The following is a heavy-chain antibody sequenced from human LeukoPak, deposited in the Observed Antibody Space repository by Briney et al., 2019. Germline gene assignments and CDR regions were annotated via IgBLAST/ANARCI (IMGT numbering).Heavy chain of an antibody. J-gene: IGHJ4*02. Sequence: PGGSLRLSCAASGFTFSSYGMHWVRQAPGKGQEWVAVISYDGSNKYYAYSVKGRFTISRDNSKNTLYLQMNSLRAEDTAVYYCAKGPGSSSWYYYFDYWGQGTLVTVSS. D-gene: IGHD6-13*01. CDR3: AKGPGSSSWYYYFDY. V-gene: IGHV3-30*18. CDR2: ISYDGSNK. CDR1: GFTFSSYG.